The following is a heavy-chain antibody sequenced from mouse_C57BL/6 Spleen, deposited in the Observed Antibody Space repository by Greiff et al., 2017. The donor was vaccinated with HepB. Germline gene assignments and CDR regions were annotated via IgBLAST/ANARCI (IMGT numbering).Heavy chain of an antibody. CDR1: GYSITSGYY. J-gene: IGHJ2*01. D-gene: IGHD1-1*01. V-gene: IGHV3-6*01. CDR3: AREGDYYGSSYGYFDY. Sequence: DVQLQESGPGLVKPSQSLSLTCSVTGYSITSGYYWNWIRQFPGNKLEWMGYISYDGSNNYNPSLKNRISITRDTSKNQFFLKLNSVTTEDTATYYCAREGDYYGSSYGYFDYWGQGTTLTVSS. CDR2: ISYDGSN.